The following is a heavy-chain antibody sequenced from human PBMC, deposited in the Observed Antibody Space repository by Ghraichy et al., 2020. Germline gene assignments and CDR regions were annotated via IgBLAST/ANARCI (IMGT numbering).Heavy chain of an antibody. J-gene: IGHJ4*02. Sequence: GESLNISCAASGFSLTDSWMYWVRQVPGKGLVWVSHLSPAANIINYVESVRGRFTISRDTAKNTLFPQMDSLRVDDTAIYYCARGEFGLVDWGRGTLVTVSA. V-gene: IGHV3-74*01. CDR1: GFSLTDSW. CDR3: ARGEFGLVD. CDR2: LSPAANII. D-gene: IGHD3/OR15-3a*01.